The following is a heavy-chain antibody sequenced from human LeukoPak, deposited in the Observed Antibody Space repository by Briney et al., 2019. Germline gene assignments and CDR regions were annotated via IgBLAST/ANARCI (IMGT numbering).Heavy chain of an antibody. V-gene: IGHV2-5*01. CDR1: GFSLSTSGVG. CDR3: AHRRSGMATISFDS. Sequence: SGPTLAKPTQTLTLTCTFSGFSLSTSGVGVGWIRQPPGKALEWLAFINSNHQRRYPPSLKSRLTITKDPSKTPVVLTMTNMDPVDTATYYCAHRRSGMATISFDSWGQGTLVTVSS. D-gene: IGHD5-24*01. CDR2: INSNHQR. J-gene: IGHJ4*02.